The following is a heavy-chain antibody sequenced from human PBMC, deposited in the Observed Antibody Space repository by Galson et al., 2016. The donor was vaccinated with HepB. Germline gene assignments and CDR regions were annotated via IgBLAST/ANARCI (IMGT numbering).Heavy chain of an antibody. D-gene: IGHD3-10*01. CDR3: AREGSLGAGRGNWFDP. J-gene: IGHJ5*02. V-gene: IGHV3-30*03. CDR1: GFTFSSYG. Sequence: SLRLSCAASGFTFSSYGMHWVRQAPGKGLEWVAVISYDGSNKYYADSVKGRFTISRDNGKNSVYLQMNSLRVEDTAVYYCAREGSLGAGRGNWFDPWGQGILVTVSS. CDR2: ISYDGSNK.